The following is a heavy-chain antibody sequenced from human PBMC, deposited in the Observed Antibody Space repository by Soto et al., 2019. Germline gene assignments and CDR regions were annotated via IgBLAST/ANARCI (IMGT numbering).Heavy chain of an antibody. D-gene: IGHD1-26*01. V-gene: IGHV1-3*01. CDR2: INAGNGNT. CDR3: ARGSGSHFPFFDY. Sequence: ASVKVSCKASGYTFTSYGISRVRQAPGQGLEWMGWINAGNGNTKYSQKFQGRVTITRDTSANTAYMELSSLRSGDTAVYYCARGSGSHFPFFDYWGQGTLVTVSS. J-gene: IGHJ4*02. CDR1: GYTFTSYG.